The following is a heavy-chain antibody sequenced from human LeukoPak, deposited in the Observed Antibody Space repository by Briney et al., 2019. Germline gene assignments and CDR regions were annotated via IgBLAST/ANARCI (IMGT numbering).Heavy chain of an antibody. CDR2: IHHGGSA. V-gene: IGHV4-34*01. Sequence: SETLSLTCAVYGGSFSGDYWSWIRQPPGKGLEWIVEIHHGGSANYNPSLKSRVTISEDTSINQFSLKLASVTAADTAVYYCARGTWAARSDYWGQGTLVTVSS. CDR3: ARGTWAARSDY. CDR1: GGSFSGDY. D-gene: IGHD6-6*01. J-gene: IGHJ4*02.